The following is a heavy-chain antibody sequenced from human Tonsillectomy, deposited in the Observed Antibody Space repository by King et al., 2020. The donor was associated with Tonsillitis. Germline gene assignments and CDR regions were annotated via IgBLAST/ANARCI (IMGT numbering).Heavy chain of an antibody. CDR3: ARVSDSRGYYYFDY. CDR1: GYTFTSYD. J-gene: IGHJ4*02. CDR2: MNPNSGNT. V-gene: IGHV1-8*01. D-gene: IGHD3-22*01. Sequence: VQLVESGAEVKKPGASVKVSCKASGYTFTSYDINWVRQATGQGLEWMGWMNPNSGNTGYAQKIQGRVTMTRNTSISTAYMELSSLRSEDTAVYYCARVSDSRGYYYFDYWGQGTLVTVSS.